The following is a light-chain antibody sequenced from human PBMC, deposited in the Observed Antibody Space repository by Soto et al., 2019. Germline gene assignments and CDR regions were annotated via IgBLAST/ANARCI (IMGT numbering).Light chain of an antibody. CDR1: SSNIGAGYD. CDR3: QSYDSSRSGSYV. CDR2: NNN. J-gene: IGLJ1*01. Sequence: QSVLTQPPSVSGAPGQRVTISCTGSSSNIGAGYDVHWYQRLPGTAPKVLIYNNNNRPSGVPDRLSGSKSGTSASLAITGLQAEDEADYYCQSYDSSRSGSYVFGTGTKLTVL. V-gene: IGLV1-40*01.